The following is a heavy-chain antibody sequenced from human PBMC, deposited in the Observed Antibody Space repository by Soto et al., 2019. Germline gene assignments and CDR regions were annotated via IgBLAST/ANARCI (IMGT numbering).Heavy chain of an antibody. CDR2: ISAYNGNT. V-gene: IGHV1-18*01. CDR1: GYTFTSYG. Sequence: ASVKVSCKASGYTFTSYGISWVRQAPGQGLEWMGWISAYNGNTNYAQKLQGRVTMTTDTSTSTAYMELRSLRSDDTAVYYCARVNYESPFYVPRFLEWLPDADFDYWGQGTLVTVSS. CDR3: ARVNYESPFYVPRFLEWLPDADFDY. J-gene: IGHJ4*02. D-gene: IGHD3-3*01.